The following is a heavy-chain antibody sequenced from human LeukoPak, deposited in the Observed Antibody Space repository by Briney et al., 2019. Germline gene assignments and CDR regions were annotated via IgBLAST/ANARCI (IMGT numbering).Heavy chain of an antibody. V-gene: IGHV4-59*08. J-gene: IGHJ4*02. CDR3: ARHYVVPVIRRGFYF. CDR1: GGSFSGYY. CDR2: IYNIGTT. Sequence: PSETLSLTCTVSGGSFSGYYWSWIRQPPGKGLEWIGYIYNIGTTLYSPSLKSRVTMSEDMSENQISLKLSSVTAADTAVYYCARHYVVPVIRRGFYFLGRGTLVTVSS. D-gene: IGHD2-21*02.